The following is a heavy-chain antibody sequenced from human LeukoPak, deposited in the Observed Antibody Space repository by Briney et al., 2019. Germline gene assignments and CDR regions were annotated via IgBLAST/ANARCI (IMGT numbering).Heavy chain of an antibody. CDR3: ARDKQHSYGRYFDH. J-gene: IGHJ4*02. D-gene: IGHD5-18*01. CDR2: MQSTGNS. V-gene: IGHV4-59*01. CDR1: PGSISTYH. Sequence: SETLSLTCTVSPGSISTYHWNWIRKSPGKGLEWIGYMQSTGNSNYNPSLKSRVTMSVDMSRNEIVLNLSSVTAADTAVYLCARDKQHSYGRYFDHWGQGILVTVSS.